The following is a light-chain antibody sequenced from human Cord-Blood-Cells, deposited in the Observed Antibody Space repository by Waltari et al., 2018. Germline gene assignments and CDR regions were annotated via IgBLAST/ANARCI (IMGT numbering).Light chain of an antibody. CDR2: EGS. J-gene: IGLJ1*01. CDR1: SSDVGRYNL. V-gene: IGLV2-23*01. CDR3: CSYAGSSIYV. Sequence: QSALTQPASVSGSPGQSITISCTGTSSDVGRYNLVSWYQQHPGQAPKLMIYEGSKRPSGVSNRFSGSKSGNTASLTISGLQAEDEADYYCCSYAGSSIYVFGTGTKVTVL.